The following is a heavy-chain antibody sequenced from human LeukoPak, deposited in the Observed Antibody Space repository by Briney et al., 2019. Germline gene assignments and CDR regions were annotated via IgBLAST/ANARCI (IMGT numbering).Heavy chain of an antibody. Sequence: GGSLRLSCAASGFTFSSYAMSWVRQAPGKGLEWVSVIYSGGSTYYADSVKGRFTISRDNSKNTLYLQMNSLRAEDTAVYYCARALRFDAFDIWGQGTMVTVSS. CDR3: ARALRFDAFDI. CDR1: GFTFSSYA. V-gene: IGHV3-53*01. CDR2: IYSGGST. D-gene: IGHD3-16*01. J-gene: IGHJ3*02.